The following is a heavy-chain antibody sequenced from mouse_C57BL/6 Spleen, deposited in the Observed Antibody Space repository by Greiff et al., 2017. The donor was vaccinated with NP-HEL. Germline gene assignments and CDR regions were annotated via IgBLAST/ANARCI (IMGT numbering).Heavy chain of an antibody. CDR3: VRMRYSNYEDYFDY. V-gene: IGHV10-1*01. Sequence: EVKLMESGGGLVQPKGSLKLSCAASGFSFNTYAMNWVRQAPGKGLEWVARIRSKSNNYATYYADSVKDRFTISRDDSESMLYLQMNNLKTEDTAMYYCVRMRYSNYEDYFDYWGQGTTLTVSS. J-gene: IGHJ2*01. CDR2: IRSKSNNYAT. CDR1: GFSFNTYA. D-gene: IGHD2-5*01.